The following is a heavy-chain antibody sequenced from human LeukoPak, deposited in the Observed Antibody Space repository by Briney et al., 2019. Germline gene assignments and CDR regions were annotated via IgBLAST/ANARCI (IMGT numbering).Heavy chain of an antibody. CDR2: IYYSGST. CDR1: GGSISSSSYY. CDR3: ARRQVAVAGSFDY. Sequence: SETLSLTCTVSGGSISSSSYYWGWIRQPPGKGLEWIGRIYYSGSTYYNPSLKSRVTISVDTSKNQFSLKLSPVTAADTAVYYCARRQVAVAGSFDYWGQGTLVTVSS. D-gene: IGHD6-19*01. J-gene: IGHJ4*02. V-gene: IGHV4-39*01.